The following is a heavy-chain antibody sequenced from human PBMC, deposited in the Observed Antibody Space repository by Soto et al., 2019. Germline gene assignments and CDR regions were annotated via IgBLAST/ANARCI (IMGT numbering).Heavy chain of an antibody. D-gene: IGHD3-22*01. J-gene: IGHJ5*02. CDR3: ARNGDSSDYRGWFDP. CDR1: GFTVCSNY. CDR2: IYSGGTT. V-gene: IGHV3-66*01. Sequence: GGSLRLSCAASGFTVCSNYMSWVRQAPGKGLEWVSVIYSGGTTYYADSVKGRFTISRDNSKNTLYLQMNSLRAEDTAVYYCARNGDSSDYRGWFDPWGQGTLVTVS.